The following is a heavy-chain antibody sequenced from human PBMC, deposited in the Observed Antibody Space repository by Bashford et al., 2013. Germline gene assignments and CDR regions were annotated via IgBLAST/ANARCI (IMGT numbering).Heavy chain of an antibody. J-gene: IGHJ4*02. D-gene: IGHD3-3*01. V-gene: IGHV2-5*01. CDR1: GFSLSTSGVG. Sequence: SGPTLVKPTQTLTLTCTFSGFSLSTSGVGVGWIRQPPGKALEWLALIYWNDDKRYSPSLKSRLTITKDTSKNXVVLTMTNMDPVDXATYYCAHSVTIFGVVILDYFDYWGQGTVVTVSS. CDR2: IYWNDDK. CDR3: AHSVTIFGVVILDYFDY.